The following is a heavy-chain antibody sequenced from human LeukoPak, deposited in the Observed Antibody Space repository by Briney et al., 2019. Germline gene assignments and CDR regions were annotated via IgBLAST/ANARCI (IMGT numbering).Heavy chain of an antibody. D-gene: IGHD3-3*01. Sequence: RGGSLRLSCAASGFTFSSYDIHWVRQAPGKGLEWVAFIRYDGTNKYYAGSVRGRFTISRDNSKNTLYLQMNSLRAEDTAVYFCAKGSKSVLFTRDHYMHVWGKGTTVTISS. CDR3: AKGSKSVLFTRDHYMHV. V-gene: IGHV3-30*02. CDR1: GFTFSSYD. J-gene: IGHJ6*03. CDR2: IRYDGTNK.